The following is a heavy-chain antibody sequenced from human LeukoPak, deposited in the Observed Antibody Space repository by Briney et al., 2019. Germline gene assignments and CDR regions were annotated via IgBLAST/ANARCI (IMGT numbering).Heavy chain of an antibody. V-gene: IGHV4-59*01. Sequence: PSETLPLTYSVSGDSISSYAWSWIRRPPGKGLEWIGDISRSGDTNYSPSLKSRLTISVDMSKNQFSLKLRSVTAADTAVYYCAKDRGGGRDAFDIWGQGTVVTVSS. D-gene: IGHD3-10*01. CDR2: ISRSGDT. CDR3: AKDRGGGRDAFDI. J-gene: IGHJ3*02. CDR1: GDSISSYA.